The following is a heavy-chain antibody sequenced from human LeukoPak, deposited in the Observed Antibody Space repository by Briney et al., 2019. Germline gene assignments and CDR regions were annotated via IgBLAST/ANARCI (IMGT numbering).Heavy chain of an antibody. V-gene: IGHV4-34*01. CDR3: ARRYGSGSYYNVYWFDP. CDR1: GGSFSGYY. Sequence: SETLSLXCAVYGGSFSGYYWSWIRQPPGKGLEWIGEINHSGSTNYNPSLKSRVTMSVDTSKNQFSLKLSSVTAADTAVYYCARRYGSGSYYNVYWFDPWGQGTLVTVSS. D-gene: IGHD3-10*01. CDR2: INHSGST. J-gene: IGHJ5*02.